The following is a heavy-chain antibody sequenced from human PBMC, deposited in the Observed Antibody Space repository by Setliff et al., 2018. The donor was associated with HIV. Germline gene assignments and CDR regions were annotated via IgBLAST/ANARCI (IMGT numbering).Heavy chain of an antibody. CDR3: ARTPEGAAVFDY. Sequence: GASVKVSCKASGGTFSSYAISWVRQAPGQGLEWMGGIIPIFGTANYAQKFQGRVTITRDISASTAYMELSSLGSEDTAVFYCARTPEGAAVFDYWGQGTLVTVSS. D-gene: IGHD6-25*01. CDR2: IIPIFGTA. CDR1: GGTFSSYA. V-gene: IGHV1-69*05. J-gene: IGHJ4*02.